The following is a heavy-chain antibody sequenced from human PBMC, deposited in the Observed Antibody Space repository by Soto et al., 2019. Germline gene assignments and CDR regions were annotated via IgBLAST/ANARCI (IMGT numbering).Heavy chain of an antibody. Sequence: QVQLVQSGAEVKKPGASVKVSCKASGYTFASYDINWVRQATGQGLEWMGWMNPNSGNTGYAQKFQGRVTMTRNTSISTAYMELSSLRSEDTAVYYYARGLVGEWLVYMDVWGKGTTVTVSS. CDR1: GYTFASYD. J-gene: IGHJ6*03. D-gene: IGHD3-16*01. V-gene: IGHV1-8*01. CDR3: ARGLVGEWLVYMDV. CDR2: MNPNSGNT.